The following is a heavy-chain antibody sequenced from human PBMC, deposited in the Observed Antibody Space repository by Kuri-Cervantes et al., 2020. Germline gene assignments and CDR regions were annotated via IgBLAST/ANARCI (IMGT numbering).Heavy chain of an antibody. CDR2: INPSGGST. V-gene: IGHV1-46*01. Sequence: ASAQVFCKASGGTFSSYAISWVRQAPGQGLEWMGIINPSGGSTSYAQKFQGRVTMTRNTSISTAYMELSSLRSEDTAVYYCARRYSSGWSFDHWGQGTLVTVSS. CDR1: GGTFSSYA. D-gene: IGHD6-19*01. J-gene: IGHJ5*02. CDR3: ARRYSSGWSFDH.